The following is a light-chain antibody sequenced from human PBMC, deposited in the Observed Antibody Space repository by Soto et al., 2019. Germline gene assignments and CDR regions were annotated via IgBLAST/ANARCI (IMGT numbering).Light chain of an antibody. J-gene: IGKJ1*01. V-gene: IGKV4-1*01. CDR3: QQYYSSPWT. Sequence: DIVMTQSPDSLAVSLGERATINCKSSQIVLYSSNTKNYLAWYQQKPGQPPKLLIYWASTRESGVPDRFSGSGSGTDFTLTISSVQAEDVAVYYCQQYYSSPWTFGQGTKVEIK. CDR1: QIVLYSSNTKNY. CDR2: WAS.